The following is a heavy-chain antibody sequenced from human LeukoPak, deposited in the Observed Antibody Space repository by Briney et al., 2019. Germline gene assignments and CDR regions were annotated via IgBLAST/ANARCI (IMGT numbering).Heavy chain of an antibody. V-gene: IGHV3-48*04. Sequence: GRSLRLSCAASGFTFSSYAMHWIRQAPGKGLEWVSYISSSGSTIYYADSVKGRFTISRDNAKNSLYLQMNSLRAEDTAVYYCARDRGRFGGVIVIYDYWGQGTLVTVSS. CDR2: ISSSGSTI. D-gene: IGHD3-16*02. CDR3: ARDRGRFGGVIVIYDY. CDR1: GFTFSSYA. J-gene: IGHJ4*02.